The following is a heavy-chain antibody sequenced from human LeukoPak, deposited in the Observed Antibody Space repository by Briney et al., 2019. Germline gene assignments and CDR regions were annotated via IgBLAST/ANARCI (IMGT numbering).Heavy chain of an antibody. CDR3: ARSHSSGWYPYYFDY. CDR2: IYSGGST. Sequence: GGSLRLSCAASGFTVSSNYMSWVRQAPGKGLEWVSVIYSGGSTYYADSVKGRFTISRHNSKNTLYLQMNSLRAEDMAVYYCARSHSSGWYPYYFDYWGQGTLVTVSS. D-gene: IGHD6-19*01. V-gene: IGHV3-53*04. J-gene: IGHJ4*02. CDR1: GFTVSSNY.